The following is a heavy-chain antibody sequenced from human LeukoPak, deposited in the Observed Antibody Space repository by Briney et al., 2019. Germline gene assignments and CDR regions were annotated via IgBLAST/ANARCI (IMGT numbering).Heavy chain of an antibody. J-gene: IGHJ4*02. CDR1: GFTFSSYA. CDR3: AKGGSGSRVVPEFDY. Sequence: GGSLRLSCAASGFTFSSYAMSWVRQAPEKGLEWVSAISGSGGSTYYADSVKGRLTISRDNSKDTLYLQMNSLRAEDTAVYYCAKGGSGSRVVPEFDYWGQGTLVTVSS. CDR2: ISGSGGST. D-gene: IGHD3-10*01. V-gene: IGHV3-23*01.